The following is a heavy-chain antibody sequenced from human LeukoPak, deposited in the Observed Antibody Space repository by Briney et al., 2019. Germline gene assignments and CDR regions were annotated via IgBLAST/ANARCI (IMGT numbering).Heavy chain of an antibody. CDR2: IWYDRSNK. J-gene: IGHJ4*02. Sequence: PGGSLRLSCAASGFTFSSYGMHWVRQAPGKGLEWVAVIWYDRSNKYYADSVKGRFTISRDNSKKTLYLQMNSLRAEDTAVYYCARDDGALYYGSGSYFDYWGQGTLVTVSS. V-gene: IGHV3-33*01. CDR3: ARDDGALYYGSGSYFDY. CDR1: GFTFSSYG. D-gene: IGHD3-10*01.